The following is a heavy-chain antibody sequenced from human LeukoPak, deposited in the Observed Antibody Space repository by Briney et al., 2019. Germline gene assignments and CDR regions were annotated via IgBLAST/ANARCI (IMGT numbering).Heavy chain of an antibody. CDR2: INPSGSST. CDR1: GYTFTSYY. J-gene: IGHJ6*02. Sequence: ASVKVSCKASGYTFTSYYMHWVRQAPGQGLEWMGIINPSGSSTSYAQKFQGRVTMTRDTSTSTVYMELSSLRSEDTAVYYCARDQGRISYSSSWHYYYYYGMDVWGQGTTVTVSS. CDR3: ARDQGRISYSSSWHYYYYYGMDV. V-gene: IGHV1-46*01. D-gene: IGHD6-13*01.